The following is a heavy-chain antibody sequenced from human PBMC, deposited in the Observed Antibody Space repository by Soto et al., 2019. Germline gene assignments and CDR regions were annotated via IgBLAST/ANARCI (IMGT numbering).Heavy chain of an antibody. D-gene: IGHD4-17*01. Sequence: GGSLRLSCAASGFTFSSYGMHWVHQAPGKGLEWVAVISYDGSNKYYADSVKGRFTISRDNSKNTLYLQMNSLRAEDTAVYYCAKDPATVVTLDFDYWGQGTLVTVSS. CDR1: GFTFSSYG. CDR3: AKDPATVVTLDFDY. J-gene: IGHJ4*02. CDR2: ISYDGSNK. V-gene: IGHV3-30*18.